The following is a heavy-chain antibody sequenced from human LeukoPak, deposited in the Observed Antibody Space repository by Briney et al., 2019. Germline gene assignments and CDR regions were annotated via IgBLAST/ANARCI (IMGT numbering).Heavy chain of an antibody. V-gene: IGHV4-59*11. J-gene: IGHJ5*02. D-gene: IGHD4/OR15-4a*01. CDR1: GGSISSHY. CDR3: ARGGMTIWFDP. Sequence: SETLSLTCTVSGGSISSHYWSWIRQPPGKGLEWIGYIYYSGSTNYNPSLKSRVTISVDTSKNQFSLKLSPVTAADTAVYYCARGGMTIWFDPWGQGTLVTVSS. CDR2: IYYSGST.